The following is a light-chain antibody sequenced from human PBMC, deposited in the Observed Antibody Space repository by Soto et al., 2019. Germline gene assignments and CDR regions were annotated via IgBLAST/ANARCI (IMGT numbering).Light chain of an antibody. CDR2: GAS. J-gene: IGKJ1*01. CDR3: QQFADWPRT. Sequence: EIVMTQSPATLSVSPGERAILSCRASQSISSNLVWYQQKPAQAPRLLIYGASTRATGIPARFSGSGSGTEFTLTISHLQSEDCAVYYCQQFADWPRTFGQGTRVEVK. CDR1: QSISSN. V-gene: IGKV3-15*01.